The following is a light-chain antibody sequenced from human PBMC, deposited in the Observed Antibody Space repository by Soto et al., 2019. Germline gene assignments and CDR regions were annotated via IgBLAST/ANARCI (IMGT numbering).Light chain of an antibody. V-gene: IGLV2-8*01. CDR1: SSDVGGYNY. CDR3: NSYAGSNNLGV. J-gene: IGLJ3*02. CDR2: EVT. Sequence: QSALTQPPSASGSPGQSVTVSCTGTSSDVGGYNYVSWYQQHPGKAPKLMIYEVTQRPSGVPDRFSGSKSGNTASLTVSGLQAEDEADYYCNSYAGSNNLGVFGGGTKLTVL.